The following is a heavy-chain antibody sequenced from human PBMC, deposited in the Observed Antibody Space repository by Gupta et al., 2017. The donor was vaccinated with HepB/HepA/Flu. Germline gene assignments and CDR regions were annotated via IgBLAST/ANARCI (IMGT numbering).Heavy chain of an antibody. CDR2: IGSAGDRI. Sequence: VESGGGSVQPVGSLRLSCAASGFTFSSHEVSWIRQGPGKGLEWVAQIGSAGDRINYADSVRGRFTISRDNAKNSLYLQMNSLRAEDTAIYFCAELELRGGLDYWGQGTLVTVSS. D-gene: IGHD3-10*01. CDR3: AELELRGGLDY. V-gene: IGHV3-48*03. CDR1: GFTFSSHE. J-gene: IGHJ4*02.